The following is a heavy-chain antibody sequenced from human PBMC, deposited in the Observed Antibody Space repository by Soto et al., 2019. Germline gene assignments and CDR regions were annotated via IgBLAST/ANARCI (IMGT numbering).Heavy chain of an antibody. V-gene: IGHV4-39*01. Sequence: PSETLSLTCTVSGGSISSSSYYWGWIRHPPGKGLEWIGSIYYSGSTYYNPSLKSRVTISVDTSKNQFSLKLSSVTAADTAVYYCARLQLWLGKYFDYWGQGTLVTVSS. CDR2: IYYSGST. CDR1: GGSISSSSYY. D-gene: IGHD5-18*01. J-gene: IGHJ4*02. CDR3: ARLQLWLGKYFDY.